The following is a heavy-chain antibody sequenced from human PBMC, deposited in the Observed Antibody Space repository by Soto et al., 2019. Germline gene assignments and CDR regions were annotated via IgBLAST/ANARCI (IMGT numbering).Heavy chain of an antibody. J-gene: IGHJ4*02. D-gene: IGHD1-26*01. Sequence: HGESLKISCKGSGYSFTSYWIGWVRQMPGKGLEWMGIIYPGDSDTRYSPSFQGQVTISADKSISTAYLQWSSLKASDTAMYYCARQMGARREKPGFDYWGQGTLVTVSS. CDR3: ARQMGARREKPGFDY. V-gene: IGHV5-51*01. CDR1: GYSFTSYW. CDR2: IYPGDSDT.